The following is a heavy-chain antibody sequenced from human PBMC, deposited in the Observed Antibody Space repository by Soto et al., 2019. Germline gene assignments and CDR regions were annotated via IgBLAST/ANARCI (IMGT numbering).Heavy chain of an antibody. Sequence: SETLSLTCAVSGDSFSSGDYYWGWIRQSPRKGREWMGYIDNSGSPYYNPSLTRRVTLSVDTSKNPFSLKLSSVTATETAVYYCARDYSVEATFGVVRNYYYGMDVWGQGTTVT. CDR2: IDNSGSP. D-gene: IGHD3-3*01. J-gene: IGHJ6*02. V-gene: IGHV4-61*08. CDR1: GDSFSSGDYY. CDR3: ARDYSVEATFGVVRNYYYGMDV.